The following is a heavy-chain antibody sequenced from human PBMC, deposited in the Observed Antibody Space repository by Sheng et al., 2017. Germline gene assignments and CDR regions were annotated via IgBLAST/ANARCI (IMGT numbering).Heavy chain of an antibody. D-gene: IGHD7-27*01. Sequence: EVQLVESGGGLVQPGGSLRLSCAASGFTFSNYAMTWARQAPGKGLEWVSSISGSGDRTYYAVSVKGRFAISRDKSKDTLYLQMNNLRAEDTAVYYCANWVEGSQEYFDYWGQGTLVTVSS. CDR2: ISGSGDRT. J-gene: IGHJ4*02. CDR1: GFTFSNYA. CDR3: ANWVEGSQEYFDY. V-gene: IGHV3-23*04.